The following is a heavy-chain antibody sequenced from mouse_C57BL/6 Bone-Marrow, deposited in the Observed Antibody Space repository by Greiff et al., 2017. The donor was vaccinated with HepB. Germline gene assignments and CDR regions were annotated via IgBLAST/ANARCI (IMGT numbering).Heavy chain of an antibody. V-gene: IGHV5-17*01. Sequence: EVQRVESGGGLVKPGGSLKLSCAASGFTFSDYGMHWVRQAPEKGLEWVAYISSGSSTIYYADTVKGRFTISRDNAKNTLFLQMTSLRSEDTAMYYCARTYYGSSYFYYFDYWGQGTTLTVSS. CDR1: GFTFSDYG. D-gene: IGHD1-1*01. CDR3: ARTYYGSSYFYYFDY. J-gene: IGHJ2*01. CDR2: ISSGSSTI.